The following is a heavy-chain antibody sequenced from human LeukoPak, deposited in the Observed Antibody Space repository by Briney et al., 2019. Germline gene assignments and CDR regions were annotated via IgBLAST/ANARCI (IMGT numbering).Heavy chain of an antibody. D-gene: IGHD4-17*01. CDR2: INHSGST. V-gene: IGHV4-34*01. CDR1: GGSFSGYY. Sequence: SETLSLTCAVYGGSFSGYYWSWIRQPPGKGLEWIGEINHSGSTNYNPSLKSRVTISVDTSKNQFSLKLSSVTAADTAVYYCARGAAFYGRYYYYYMDVWGKGTTVTVSS. J-gene: IGHJ6*03. CDR3: ARGAAFYGRYYYYYMDV.